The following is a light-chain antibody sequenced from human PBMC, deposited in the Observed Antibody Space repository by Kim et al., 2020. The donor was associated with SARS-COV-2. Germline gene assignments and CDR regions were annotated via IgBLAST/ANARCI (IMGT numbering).Light chain of an antibody. V-gene: IGLV2-8*01. J-gene: IGLJ2*01. CDR3: SSYAGSNNLVV. CDR2: EVS. Sequence: QSVTIACTGTSSDVGGDNYGSWYQQHPGKATKLMIYEVSKRPSGVPDRFSGSKSGNTASLTVSGLQAEDEADYYCSSYAGSNNLVVFGGGTQLTVL. CDR1: SSDVGGDNY.